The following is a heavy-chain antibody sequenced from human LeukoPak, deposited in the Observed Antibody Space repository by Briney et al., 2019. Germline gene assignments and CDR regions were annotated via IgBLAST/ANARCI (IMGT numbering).Heavy chain of an antibody. V-gene: IGHV4-39*07. J-gene: IGHJ4*02. CDR1: GGSISSSSYY. D-gene: IGHD5-24*01. CDR2: IYYSGST. Sequence: SETLSLTCTVSGGSISSSSYYWGWIRQPPGKGLEWIGSIYYSGSTYYNPSLKSRVTISVDTSENQFSLKLSSVTAADTAVYYCARVDRRDGYNYGHDYWGQGTLVTVSS. CDR3: ARVDRRDGYNYGHDY.